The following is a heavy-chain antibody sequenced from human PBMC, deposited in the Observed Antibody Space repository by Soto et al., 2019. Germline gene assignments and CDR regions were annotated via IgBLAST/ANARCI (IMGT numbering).Heavy chain of an antibody. Sequence: EVQLVESGGGLVKPGGSLRLSCAASGFTFSSYSMNWVRQAPGKGLEWVSSISSSSSYIYYADAVKGRFTISRDNAKNSLYLQMHSLRAADTAVYYCARDRYYGGHDAFDIWGQGTMVTVSS. CDR2: ISSSSSYI. D-gene: IGHD4-17*01. V-gene: IGHV3-21*01. CDR3: ARDRYYGGHDAFDI. J-gene: IGHJ3*02. CDR1: GFTFSSYS.